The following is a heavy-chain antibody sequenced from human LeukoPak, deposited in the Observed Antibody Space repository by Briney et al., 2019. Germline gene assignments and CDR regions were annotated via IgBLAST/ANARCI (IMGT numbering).Heavy chain of an antibody. CDR3: ARMRVVAGTIGYGMDV. D-gene: IGHD6-19*01. CDR1: GFTFSSYW. J-gene: IGHJ6*02. CDR2: INSDRSST. V-gene: IGHV3-74*01. Sequence: AGGSLRLSCAASGFTFSSYWMHWVRQAPGKGLVWVSRINSDRSSTSYADSVKGRFTISRDNAKNTLYLQMNSLRAEDTAVYYCARMRVVAGTIGYGMDVWGQGTTVTVSS.